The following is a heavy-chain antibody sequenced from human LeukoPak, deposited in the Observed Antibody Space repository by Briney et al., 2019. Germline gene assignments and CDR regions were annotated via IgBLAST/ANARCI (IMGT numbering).Heavy chain of an antibody. V-gene: IGHV3-48*04. CDR1: GFTFSSYS. CDR2: ISSSSSTI. CDR3: ARGEITMIVVVSDY. J-gene: IGHJ4*02. Sequence: PGGSLRLSCAASGFTFSSYSMNWVRQAPGKGLEWVSYISSSSSTIYYADSVKGRFTISRDNAKNSLYLQMNSLRAEDTAVYYCARGEITMIVVVSDYWGQGTLVTVSS. D-gene: IGHD3-22*01.